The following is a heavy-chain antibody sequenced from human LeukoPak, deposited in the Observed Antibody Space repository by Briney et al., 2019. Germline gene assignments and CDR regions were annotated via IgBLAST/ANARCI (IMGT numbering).Heavy chain of an antibody. J-gene: IGHJ4*02. V-gene: IGHV1-2*02. CDR1: GSTFTGYY. Sequence: ASVTVSCKASGSTFTGYYMHWARQAPGPGLEWMGWINPNNGGTNYAQKSHGRVIITRVTSTSTAYMQLSRFITDATAVYYGVRGGDGATTFDYWGEATLVTVSS. D-gene: IGHD1-26*01. CDR2: INPNNGGT. CDR3: VRGGDGATTFDY.